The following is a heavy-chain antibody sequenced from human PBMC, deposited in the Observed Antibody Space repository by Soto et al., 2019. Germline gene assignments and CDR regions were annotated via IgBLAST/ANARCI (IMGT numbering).Heavy chain of an antibody. CDR1: GFTFSSYE. J-gene: IGHJ4*02. CDR3: ARAKYDDY. Sequence: EVQLVESGGGLVQPGGSLRLSCAASGFTFSSYEMSWVRQAPGRGLEWVSYISGSGSAIYYADSVKGRFTISRDNAKSSRYLQMNSLRAEDTALYYCARAKYDDYWGQGTLVTVSS. V-gene: IGHV3-48*03. CDR2: ISGSGSAI. D-gene: IGHD3-3*01.